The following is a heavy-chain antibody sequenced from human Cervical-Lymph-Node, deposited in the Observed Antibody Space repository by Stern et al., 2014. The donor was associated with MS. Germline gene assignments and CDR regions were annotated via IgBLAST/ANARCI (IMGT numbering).Heavy chain of an antibody. CDR1: GDSITSGGHY. D-gene: IGHD1-26*01. V-gene: IGHV4-31*03. J-gene: IGHJ5*02. CDR2: IYHSGAT. CDR3: ASRWSGTYYGQNWFDP. Sequence: QVQLQESGPGLVKPSQTLSLTCTVSGDSITSGGHYWSWIRQHPGKGLEWIGYIYHSGATFYNPSLKGRVTISLDTSKNQFSLQLSSVTAADTAIYYCASRWSGTYYGQNWFDPWGQGILVTVSP.